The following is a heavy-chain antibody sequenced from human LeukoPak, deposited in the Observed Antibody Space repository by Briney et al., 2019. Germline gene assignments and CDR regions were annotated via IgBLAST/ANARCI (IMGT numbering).Heavy chain of an antibody. V-gene: IGHV3-23*01. CDR3: ARVDTSHLRYFDS. D-gene: IGHD3-16*01. CDR1: GFAFSSYA. CDR2: ISTTGADT. Sequence: GGSLRLSCATSGFAFSSYAMSWVRQAPGQGLEWVSGISTTGADTYYADSVKGRFSISRDNSRNTLFLQMNTLRAEDTAVYYCARVDTSHLRYFDSWGQGTLVTVSS. J-gene: IGHJ4*02.